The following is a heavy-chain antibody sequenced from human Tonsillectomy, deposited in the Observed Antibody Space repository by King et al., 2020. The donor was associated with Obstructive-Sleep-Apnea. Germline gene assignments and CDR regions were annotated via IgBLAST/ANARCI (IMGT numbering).Heavy chain of an antibody. V-gene: IGHV3-9*01. CDR2: INWNSGSK. J-gene: IGHJ4*02. CDR1: GFTFDDYA. D-gene: IGHD6-19*01. Sequence: VQLVESGGGLVQPGRSLRLSCAASGFTFDDYAMHWVRQAPGKGLEWVSGINWNSGSKGYADSVKGRFTISRDNAKNSLYLQMNRLRAEDTALYYCAKDLSSGWYGPLDYWGQGTLVTVSS. CDR3: AKDLSSGWYGPLDY.